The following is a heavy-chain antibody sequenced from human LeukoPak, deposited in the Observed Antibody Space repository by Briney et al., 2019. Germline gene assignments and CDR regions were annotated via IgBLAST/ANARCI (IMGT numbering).Heavy chain of an antibody. Sequence: ASVKVSCKASGYTFTGYYMHWVRQAPGQGLEWMGWINPNSGGTNYAQKFQGWDTMTRDTSISTAYMELSRLRSDDTAVYYCARGNSTSCWRIDGMDVWGKGTTVTVSS. D-gene: IGHD2-2*01. CDR2: INPNSGGT. V-gene: IGHV1-2*04. J-gene: IGHJ6*04. CDR1: GYTFTGYY. CDR3: ARGNSTSCWRIDGMDV.